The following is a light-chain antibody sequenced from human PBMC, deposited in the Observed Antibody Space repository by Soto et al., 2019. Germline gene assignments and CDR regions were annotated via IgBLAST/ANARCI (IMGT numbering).Light chain of an antibody. V-gene: IGKV1-9*01. CDR3: QQTNSFPFT. CDR2: TAS. Sequence: DIQLTQSPSVLSASVGDRVSISCRASQDIAHNLNWYQQKPGRAPKLLIYTASRLQSGVPSRFSGSGSGTDFTLTISSLQPEDFATYYCQQTNSFPFTFGPGTKVDIK. CDR1: QDIAHN. J-gene: IGKJ3*01.